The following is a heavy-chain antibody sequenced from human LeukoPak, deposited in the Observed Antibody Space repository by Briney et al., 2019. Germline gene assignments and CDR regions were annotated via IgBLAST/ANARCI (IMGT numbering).Heavy chain of an antibody. J-gene: IGHJ6*03. CDR1: GGSISSGSYY. Sequence: SQTLSLTCTVSGGSISSGSYYWSWIRQPAGKGLEWIGRIYTSGSTNYNPSLKSRVTISVDTSKNQFSLKLSSVTAADTAVYYCARAPPAASYYYYYMDVWGKGTTVTVSS. CDR3: ARAPPAASYYYYYMDV. CDR2: IYTSGST. V-gene: IGHV4-61*02. D-gene: IGHD2-2*01.